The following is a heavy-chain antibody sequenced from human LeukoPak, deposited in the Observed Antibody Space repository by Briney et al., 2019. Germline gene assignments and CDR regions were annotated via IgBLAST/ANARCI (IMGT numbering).Heavy chain of an antibody. CDR2: INPSGGST. CDR3: ARFPKGSSSSFDY. D-gene: IGHD6-6*01. Sequence: ASVKDSCMASGYTFTSYYMHWVRPAPRQGVEWVGIINPSGGSTTYAQKFQDRVTMTRDTSTSTVYMEVSSLRSEDTAVYYCARFPKGSSSSFDYWGQGTLVTVSS. CDR1: GYTFTSYY. J-gene: IGHJ4*02. V-gene: IGHV1-46*01.